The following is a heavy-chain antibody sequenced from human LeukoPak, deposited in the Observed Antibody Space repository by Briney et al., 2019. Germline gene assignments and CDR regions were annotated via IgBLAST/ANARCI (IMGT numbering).Heavy chain of an antibody. CDR1: GGTFSSYA. CDR2: IIPIFGTA. D-gene: IGHD4-17*01. J-gene: IGHJ6*02. V-gene: IGHV1-69*01. CDR3: ARDPLYGDYEYYYYYGMDV. Sequence: SVKVSCTASGGTFSSYAISWVRQAPGQGLEWMGGIIPIFGTANYAQKFQGRVTITADESTSTAYMELSSLRSEDTAVYYCARDPLYGDYEYYYYYGMDVWGQGTTVTVSS.